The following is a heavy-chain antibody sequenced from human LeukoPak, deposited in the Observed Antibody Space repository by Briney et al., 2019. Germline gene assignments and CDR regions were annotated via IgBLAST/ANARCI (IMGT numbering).Heavy chain of an antibody. CDR2: IWYDGKHQ. Sequence: GGSLRLSSAACGFTFSNYGMHWVRQAPGRGLECVAVIWYDGKHQYYADSVKGRFNISRDNPKNMLYLQMNSLRVEDTAVYYCAKGPTQVLRYLRDGKTYYMDVWGKGTSVLVSS. D-gene: IGHD3-9*01. V-gene: IGHV3-33*06. CDR3: AKGPTQVLRYLRDGKTYYMDV. J-gene: IGHJ6*03. CDR1: GFTFSNYG.